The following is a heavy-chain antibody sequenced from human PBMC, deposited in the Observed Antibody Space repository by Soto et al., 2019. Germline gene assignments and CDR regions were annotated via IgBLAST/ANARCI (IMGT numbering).Heavy chain of an antibody. J-gene: IGHJ6*02. CDR1: GFTFSSYA. CDR3: ARDVRKWLAGRGMDV. V-gene: IGHV3-30-3*01. CDR2: ISYDGSNK. Sequence: GGSLRLSCAASGFTFSSYAMHWVRQAPGKGLEWVAVISYDGSNKYYADSVKGRFTISRDNSKNTLYLQMNSLRAEDTAVYYCARDVRKWLAGRGMDVWGQGTTVTVSS. D-gene: IGHD6-19*01.